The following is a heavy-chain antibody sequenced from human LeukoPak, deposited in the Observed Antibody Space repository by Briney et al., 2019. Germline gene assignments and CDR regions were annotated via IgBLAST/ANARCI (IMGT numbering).Heavy chain of an antibody. Sequence: HPGGSLRLSCAASGFTFSNYAMTWVRQAPGKGLEWVSAMSGRGGKTYYADSVKVRFTISRDSAQNTPYLQMNNLRADDTAVYYCAKGKRVGAPYYFDSWGQGTLVTVSS. D-gene: IGHD1-26*01. CDR1: GFTFSNYA. CDR3: AKGKRVGAPYYFDS. CDR2: MSGRGGKT. V-gene: IGHV3-23*01. J-gene: IGHJ4*02.